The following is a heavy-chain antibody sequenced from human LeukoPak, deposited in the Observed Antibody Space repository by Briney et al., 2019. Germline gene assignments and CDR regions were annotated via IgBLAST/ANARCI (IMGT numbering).Heavy chain of an antibody. J-gene: IGHJ3*02. CDR1: GYTFTSYA. V-gene: IGHV1-18*01. CDR3: SGTLNAFDI. CDR2: ISAYNGNT. Sequence: ASVKVSCKASGYTFTSYAMHWVRQAPGQGLEWMGWISAYNGNTNYAQKLQGRVTMTTDTSTSTAYMELRSLRSDDTAVYYCSGTLNAFDIWGQGTMVTVSS.